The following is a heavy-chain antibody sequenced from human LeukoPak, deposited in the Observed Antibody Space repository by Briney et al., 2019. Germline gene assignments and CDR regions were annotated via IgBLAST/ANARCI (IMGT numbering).Heavy chain of an antibody. Sequence: PGGSLRLSCAASGFTFSSYAMSWVRQAPGKGLEWVSAISGSGGSTYYADSVKGRFTISRDNSKNTLYLQMNSLRAEDTAVYYCAKDLSIAAAGTINWFDPWGRGTLVTVSS. CDR1: GFTFSSYA. V-gene: IGHV3-23*01. CDR3: AKDLSIAAAGTINWFDP. J-gene: IGHJ5*02. CDR2: ISGSGGST. D-gene: IGHD6-13*01.